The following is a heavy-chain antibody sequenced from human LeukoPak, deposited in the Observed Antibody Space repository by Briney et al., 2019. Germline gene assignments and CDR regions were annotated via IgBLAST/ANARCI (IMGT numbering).Heavy chain of an antibody. CDR1: GITVSSSY. Sequence: GGPLRLSCAVSGITVSSSYMSWVRQAPGKGLEWVSVIYSGGITYYADSVKGRFTISRDHSKNTLYLEMNSLRAEDTAVYYCAKSDSGSYYVLDYWGQGTLVTVSS. J-gene: IGHJ4*02. V-gene: IGHV3-66*01. CDR2: IYSGGIT. D-gene: IGHD1-26*01. CDR3: AKSDSGSYYVLDY.